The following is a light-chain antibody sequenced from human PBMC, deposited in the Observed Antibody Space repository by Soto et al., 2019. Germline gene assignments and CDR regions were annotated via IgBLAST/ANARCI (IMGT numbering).Light chain of an antibody. CDR3: QSYDSSLSGYV. CDR1: SYNSGAGDP. Sequence: QSVLTQPPSVSGAPGQRITISCTGSSYNSGAGDPVHWYQQLPGTAPKLLIFGNTIRPSGVPDRFSGSRSGLAITGLQAEDEADYYCQSYDSSLSGYVFGTGTKVTVL. J-gene: IGLJ1*01. V-gene: IGLV1-40*01. CDR2: GNT.